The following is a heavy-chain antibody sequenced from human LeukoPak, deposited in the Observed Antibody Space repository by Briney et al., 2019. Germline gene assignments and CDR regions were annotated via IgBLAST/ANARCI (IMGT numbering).Heavy chain of an antibody. CDR1: GFTFNKAW. CDR3: TRDRYYDSSGYSPFDY. CDR2: IKSKTDGGTT. Sequence: GGSLRLSCAASGFTFNKAWMNWVRQAPGKGLEWVGRIKSKTDGGTTNYAAPVKGRFTISRDDSKNTLYPQMNSLKTEDTAVYYCTRDRYYDSSGYSPFDYWGQGTLVTVSS. D-gene: IGHD3-22*01. V-gene: IGHV3-15*07. J-gene: IGHJ4*02.